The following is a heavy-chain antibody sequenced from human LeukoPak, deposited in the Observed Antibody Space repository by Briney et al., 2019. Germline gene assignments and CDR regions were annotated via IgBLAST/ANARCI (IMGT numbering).Heavy chain of an antibody. CDR3: AFRNYYMDV. Sequence: ASVKVSCKASGYTFTSYGISWVRQAPGQGLEWMGWIIPIFGTANYAQKFQERVTITRDMSTSTAYMELSSLRSEDTAVYYCAFRNYYMDVWGKGTTVTVSS. CDR2: IIPIFGTA. CDR1: GYTFTSYG. J-gene: IGHJ6*03. V-gene: IGHV1-69*05.